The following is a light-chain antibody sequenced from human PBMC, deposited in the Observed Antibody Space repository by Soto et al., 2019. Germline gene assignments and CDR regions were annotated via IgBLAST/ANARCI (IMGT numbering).Light chain of an antibody. J-gene: IGLJ2*01. CDR3: SSYAGSNVV. V-gene: IGLV2-8*01. CDR1: SSDVGGYNY. Sequence: ALTQPPSASGSPGQSVTISCTGTSSDVGGYNYVSWYQQHPGKAPKLMIYEVNKRPSGVPDRFSGSKSGNTASLTVSGLQAEDEANYYCSSYAGSNVVFGGGTKVTVL. CDR2: EVN.